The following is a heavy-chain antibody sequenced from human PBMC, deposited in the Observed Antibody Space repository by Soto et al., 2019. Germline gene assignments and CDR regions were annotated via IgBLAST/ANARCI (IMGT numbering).Heavy chain of an antibody. CDR3: ATNDAYAAVYYWYGRDV. D-gene: IGHD3-16*01. CDR1: GFTFSRYW. CDR2: INSYGRST. V-gene: IGHV3-74*01. Sequence: EVQLVESGGGLVLPGGSLRLSCAASGFTFSRYWMHWVRQAPGKGLVWVSGINSYGRSTHYADSVKGRFTISRDNAKNTLVLQMNSLRAEDTAVYYCATNDAYAAVYYWYGRDVWGQGTTVTVSS. J-gene: IGHJ6*02.